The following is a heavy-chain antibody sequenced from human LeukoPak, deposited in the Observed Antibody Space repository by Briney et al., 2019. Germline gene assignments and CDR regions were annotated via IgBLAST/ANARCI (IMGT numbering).Heavy chain of an antibody. Sequence: GESLKISCKGSGYSFTSYWIGWVRQMPGEGLEWMGLIYPGNSDTRNSPSFQGQVTISADKSTSTVYLQWSSLKASDTAMYYCARGHCSGGGCYVPFDYWGQGTLVTVSS. J-gene: IGHJ4*02. CDR1: GYSFTSYW. CDR2: IYPGNSDT. D-gene: IGHD2-15*01. V-gene: IGHV5-51*01. CDR3: ARGHCSGGGCYVPFDY.